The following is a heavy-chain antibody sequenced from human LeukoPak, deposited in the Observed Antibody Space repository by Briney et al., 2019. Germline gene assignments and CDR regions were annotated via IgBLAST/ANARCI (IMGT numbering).Heavy chain of an antibody. J-gene: IGHJ4*02. V-gene: IGHV3-21*01. CDR2: ISSSSSYI. Sequence: GSLRLSRAASGFTFSSYSMNWVRQAPGKGLEWVSSISSSSSYIYYADSVKGRFTISRDNAKNSLYLQMNSLRAEDTAVYYCARGLYDILTGFVFDYWGQGTLVTVSS. D-gene: IGHD3-9*01. CDR3: ARGLYDILTGFVFDY. CDR1: GFTFSSYS.